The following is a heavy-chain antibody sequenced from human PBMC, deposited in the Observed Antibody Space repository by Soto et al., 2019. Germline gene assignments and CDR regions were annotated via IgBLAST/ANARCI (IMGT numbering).Heavy chain of an antibody. J-gene: IGHJ3*02. Sequence: QVQLVESGGGLVEPGGSLRLSCGASGFTFSDYYMTWIRQAPGKGLEWVSYIAGTSYDTNYADSVEGRFIISRDNAKRSLYLQMKSLRAEDTAVYYCARAKGSGRDDAFDIWGQGTVVTASS. CDR3: ARAKGSGRDDAFDI. CDR2: IAGTSYDT. V-gene: IGHV3-11*05. CDR1: GFTFSDYY.